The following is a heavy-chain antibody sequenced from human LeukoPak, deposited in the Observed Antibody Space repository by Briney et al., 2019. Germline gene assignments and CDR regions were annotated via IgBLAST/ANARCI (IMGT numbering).Heavy chain of an antibody. CDR1: GGSISSYY. D-gene: IGHD3-22*01. CDR2: LSTSGTT. J-gene: IGHJ4*02. CDR3: ATRPYYDSSGYDY. V-gene: IGHV4-4*07. Sequence: SETLSLTCTVSGGSISSYYWSWIRQTAGKGLEWIGRLSTSGTTNYNPSLKSRVTISVDTSKNQFSLKLSSVTAADTAVYYCATRPYYDSSGYDYWGQGTLVTVSS.